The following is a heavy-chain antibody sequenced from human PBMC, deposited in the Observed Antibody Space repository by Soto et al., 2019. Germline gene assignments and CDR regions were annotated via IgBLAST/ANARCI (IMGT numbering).Heavy chain of an antibody. J-gene: IGHJ4*02. Sequence: SETLSLTCTVSGGSISSSSYYWGWIRQPPGKGLEWIGSIYYSGSTYYNPSLKSRVTISVDTSKNQFSLKLSSVTAADTAVYYCASSYSSSPSRAVGYWGQGTLVTVSS. CDR2: IYYSGST. V-gene: IGHV4-39*01. CDR1: GGSISSSSYY. D-gene: IGHD6-13*01. CDR3: ASSYSSSPSRAVGY.